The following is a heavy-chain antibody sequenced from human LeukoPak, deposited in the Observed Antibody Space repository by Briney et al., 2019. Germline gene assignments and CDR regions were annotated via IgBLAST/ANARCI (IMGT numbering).Heavy chain of an antibody. CDR1: GGSISSSSYY. CDR3: ERGPLGQWLP. Sequence: SETLSLTCTVSGGSISSSSYYWGWIRQPPGKGLEWIGSIYYSGSTYYNPSLKSRVTISVDTSKNQFSLKLSSVTAAVTAVYYCERGPLGQWLPRGQGTLVTVSS. V-gene: IGHV4-39*07. J-gene: IGHJ5*02. CDR2: IYYSGST. D-gene: IGHD3-22*01.